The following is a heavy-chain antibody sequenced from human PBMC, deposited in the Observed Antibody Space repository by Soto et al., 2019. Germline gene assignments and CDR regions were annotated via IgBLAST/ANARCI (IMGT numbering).Heavy chain of an antibody. J-gene: IGHJ6*02. D-gene: IGHD6-13*01. V-gene: IGHV6-1*01. CDR1: GDSVSSNSAA. Sequence: SQTLSLTCAISGDSVSSNSAAWNWVRQSPSRGLEWLGRTYYRSKWYNDYAVSVESRITINPDTSKNQFSLQLNSVTPEDTAVYDCARDRSSIWPHSYYYYCMDFWGQGTTVTVSS. CDR3: ARDRSSIWPHSYYYYCMDF. CDR2: TYYRSKWYN.